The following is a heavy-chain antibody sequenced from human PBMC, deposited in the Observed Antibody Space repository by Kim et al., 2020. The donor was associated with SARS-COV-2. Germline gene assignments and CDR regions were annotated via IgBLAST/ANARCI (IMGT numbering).Heavy chain of an antibody. Sequence: SETLSLTCTVSGGSISSSSYYWGWIRQPPGKGLEWIGSIYYSGSTYYNPSLKSRVTISVDTSKNQFSLKLSSVTAADTAVYYCARGGLVGAKLPRPFDYWGQGTLVTVSS. CDR3: ARGGLVGAKLPRPFDY. D-gene: IGHD1-26*01. V-gene: IGHV4-39*07. J-gene: IGHJ4*02. CDR1: GGSISSSSYY. CDR2: IYYSGST.